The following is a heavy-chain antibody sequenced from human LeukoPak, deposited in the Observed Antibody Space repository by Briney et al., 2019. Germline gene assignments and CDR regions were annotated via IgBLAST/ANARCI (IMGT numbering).Heavy chain of an antibody. Sequence: PSETLSLTCAVYGGSFSGYYWSWIRQPPGKGLEWMGEINHNGSTKYNPSLKSRVTISVDTSKNQFSLKLGSVTAADTAVYYCARGRRRSITMIVVASQYFDYRGQGALVTVSS. J-gene: IGHJ4*02. CDR3: ARGRRRSITMIVVASQYFDY. CDR1: GGSFSGYY. D-gene: IGHD3-22*01. V-gene: IGHV4-34*01. CDR2: INHNGST.